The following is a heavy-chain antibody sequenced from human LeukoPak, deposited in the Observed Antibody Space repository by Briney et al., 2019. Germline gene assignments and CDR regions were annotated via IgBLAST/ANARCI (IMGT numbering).Heavy chain of an antibody. CDR1: GFTFSSNL. J-gene: IGHJ4*02. V-gene: IGHV3-74*01. CDR2: INSDGRST. D-gene: IGHD3-10*01. CDR3: ARDFSGAIDH. Sequence: GGSLRLSCAASGFTFSSNLMHWVRQGPGKGLVWVSHINSDGRSTRYADSVKGRFTISRDNAKNTLYLQMNSLRAEDTAVYFCARDFSGAIDHWGQGTQVTVSS.